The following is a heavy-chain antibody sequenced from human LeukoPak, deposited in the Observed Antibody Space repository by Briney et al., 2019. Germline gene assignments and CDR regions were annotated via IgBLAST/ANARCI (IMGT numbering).Heavy chain of an antibody. CDR2: INPDGSSQ. CDR3: ASITPGY. J-gene: IGHJ4*02. CDR1: GFTFNKYW. Sequence: GGSLRLSCVASGFTFNKYWMHWVRQAAGKGLVWVSRINPDGSSQAYADSVKGRFTISRDNPKNTLYPQMNTLRAEDTALYFCASITPGYWGQGNLVTVSS. D-gene: IGHD1-14*01. V-gene: IGHV3-74*01.